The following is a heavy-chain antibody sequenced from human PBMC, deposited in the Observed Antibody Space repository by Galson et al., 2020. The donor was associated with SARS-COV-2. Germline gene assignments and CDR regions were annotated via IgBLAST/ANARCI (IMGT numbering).Heavy chain of an antibody. CDR1: GFTFSSYG. CDR2: ISYAGSNK. J-gene: IGHJ6*02. Sequence: GGSLRLPCAASGFTFSSYGMHWVRQAPGKGLEWVAAISYAGSNKYYADSVKGRFTISRDNSKNTLYLQMNSLRAEDTAVYYCASDSLVVVAATYYGMDVWGQGTTVTVSS. CDR3: ASDSLVVVAATYYGMDV. V-gene: IGHV3-30*03. D-gene: IGHD2-15*01.